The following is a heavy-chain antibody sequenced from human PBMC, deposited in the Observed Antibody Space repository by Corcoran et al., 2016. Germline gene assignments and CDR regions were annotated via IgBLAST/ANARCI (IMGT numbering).Heavy chain of an antibody. J-gene: IGHJ4*02. CDR3: AREASDVVGATTSWDY. Sequence: EVQLVESGGGLVQPGGSLRLSCAASGFTFSSYSMHWVRQAPGKGLEWVSYISSSSSTIYYADSVKGRFTISRDNAKNSLYLQMNSLRDEDMGVYYCAREASDVVGATTSWDYWGQGTLVTVSS. CDR1: GFTFSSYS. CDR2: ISSSSSTI. V-gene: IGHV3-48*02. D-gene: IGHD1-26*01.